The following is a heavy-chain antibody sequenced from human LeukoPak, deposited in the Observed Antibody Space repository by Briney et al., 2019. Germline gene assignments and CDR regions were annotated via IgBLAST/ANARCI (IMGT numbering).Heavy chain of an antibody. D-gene: IGHD5-12*01. CDR1: GFTLSSYW. Sequence: RGGSLRLSCAASGFTLSSYWMSWVRHAPGKGREWVANIKQDGSEKNYVDSVKGRFTISRDNAKNSLDLQMNSLRAEDTAVYYCARAGGYASSWAYWGQGTLVTVSS. CDR2: IKQDGSEK. V-gene: IGHV3-7*01. CDR3: ARAGGYASSWAY. J-gene: IGHJ4*02.